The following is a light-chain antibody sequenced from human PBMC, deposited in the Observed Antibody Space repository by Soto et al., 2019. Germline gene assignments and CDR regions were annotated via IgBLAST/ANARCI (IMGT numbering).Light chain of an antibody. CDR3: QRYGTSPLA. CDR2: GAS. CDR1: QSVSSNY. Sequence: EILLTQSPGTLSLSPGERATLSCRASQSVSSNYLAWYQQKPVQAPRLLIYGASSRATGIPDRFSGSGSGTDFTLTISRLEPEDFAVYYCQRYGTSPLAFGGGTKVEIK. J-gene: IGKJ4*01. V-gene: IGKV3-20*01.